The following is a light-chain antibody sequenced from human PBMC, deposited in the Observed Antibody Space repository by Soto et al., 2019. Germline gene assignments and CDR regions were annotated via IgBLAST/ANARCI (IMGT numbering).Light chain of an antibody. V-gene: IGKV1-8*01. CDR2: AAS. J-gene: IGKJ5*01. CDR1: QGISSY. CDR3: QQYDNLPIT. Sequence: TVDRVTITYRASQGISSYLAWYQQKPGKAPKLLIYAASSLQSGVPSRFSGSGSGTDFTLTISSLQPEDIATYYCQQYDNLPITFGQGTRLEIK.